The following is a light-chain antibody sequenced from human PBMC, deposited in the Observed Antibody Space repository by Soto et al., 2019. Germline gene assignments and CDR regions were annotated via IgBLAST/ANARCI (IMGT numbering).Light chain of an antibody. CDR3: NSYTSSSTVV. CDR2: DVS. CDR1: SRDVGGYNY. J-gene: IGLJ2*01. Sequence: QSVLTQPASVAGSPGQSITISCTGTSRDVGGYNYVSWYQQHPGKAPKLMIYDVSNRPSGVSNRFSGSKSGNTAPLTISGLQAEDEADYYCNSYTSSSTVVFGGGTKLTVL. V-gene: IGLV2-14*01.